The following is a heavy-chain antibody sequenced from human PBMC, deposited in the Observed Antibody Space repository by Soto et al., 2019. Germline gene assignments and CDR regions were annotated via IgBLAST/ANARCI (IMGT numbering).Heavy chain of an antibody. CDR1: GFTFSNYA. CDR3: ARGDSYYDFGIEC. Sequence: GGSLRLSCAVSGFTFSNYAMSWVRQAPGKGLEWVTSISGSGARTYYADSVKGRITTSRDNPKNTLFLQVSSLRDEDTAVYYCARGDSYYDFGIECWGQGTVVTVSS. V-gene: IGHV3-23*01. J-gene: IGHJ4*02. CDR2: ISGSGART. D-gene: IGHD3-3*01.